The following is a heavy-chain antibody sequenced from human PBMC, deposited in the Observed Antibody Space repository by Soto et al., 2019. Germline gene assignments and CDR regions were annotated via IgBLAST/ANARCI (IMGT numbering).Heavy chain of an antibody. CDR3: ARVADCGGDCSDYYYYYYMDV. Sequence: GGSLRLSCAASGFTFSSYWMSWVRQAPGKGLEWVANIKQDGSEKYYVDSVKGRFTISRDNAKNSLYLQMNILRAEDTAVYYCARVADCGGDCSDYYYYYYMDVWGKGTTVTVSS. CDR1: GFTFSSYW. V-gene: IGHV3-7*01. CDR2: IKQDGSEK. D-gene: IGHD2-21*01. J-gene: IGHJ6*03.